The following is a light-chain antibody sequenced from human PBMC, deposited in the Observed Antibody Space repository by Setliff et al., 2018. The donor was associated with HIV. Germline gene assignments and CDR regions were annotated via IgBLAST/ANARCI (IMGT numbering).Light chain of an antibody. CDR1: SNDVGRYDL. J-gene: IGLJ1*01. CDR3: CSNTGSNTVV. V-gene: IGLV2-23*01. Sequence: QSALTQPASVSGSPGQSITISCTGTSNDVGRYDLVSWYQQHPARAPKLIIYQATRRPSGVSNRFSGSKSGNVASLTISGLQAEDEADYYCCSNTGSNTVVFGTGTKVTVL. CDR2: QAT.